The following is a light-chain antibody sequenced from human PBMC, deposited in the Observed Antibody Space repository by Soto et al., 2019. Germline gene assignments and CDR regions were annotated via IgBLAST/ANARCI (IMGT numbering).Light chain of an antibody. CDR2: EVS. CDR1: SSEVGGYNY. CDR3: NSYTSSNTWV. Sequence: QSALTQPASVSGSPGQSITISCTGTSSEVGGYNYVSWYQHHPGKAPKLMIYEVSNRPSGVSNRFSGSKSGNTASLTISGLQAEDEADYYCNSYTSSNTWVFGGGTKLTVL. J-gene: IGLJ3*02. V-gene: IGLV2-14*01.